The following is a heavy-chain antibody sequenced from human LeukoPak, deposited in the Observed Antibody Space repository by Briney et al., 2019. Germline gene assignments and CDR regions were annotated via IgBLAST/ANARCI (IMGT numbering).Heavy chain of an antibody. V-gene: IGHV3-33*06. Sequence: GGSLRLSCAASGFSCSSFEMNWVRQAPGKGLEWVAVIWYDGSNKYYADSVKGRFTISRDNSKNTLYLQMNSLRAEDTAVYYCAKDPARYCSSTSCGWFDPWGQGTLVTVSS. CDR3: AKDPARYCSSTSCGWFDP. J-gene: IGHJ5*02. D-gene: IGHD2-2*01. CDR2: IWYDGSNK. CDR1: GFSCSSFE.